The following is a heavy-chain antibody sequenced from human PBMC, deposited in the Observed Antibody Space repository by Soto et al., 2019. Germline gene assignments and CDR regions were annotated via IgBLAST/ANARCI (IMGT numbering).Heavy chain of an antibody. CDR1: GGSISSYY. CDR3: ARVGTGYCSGGSCYGSLYYFDY. V-gene: IGHV4-59*08. CDR2: IYYSGST. Sequence: QVQLQESGPGLVKPSETLSLTCTVSGGSISSYYWSWIRQPPGKGLEWIGYIYYSGSTNYNPSLKSRVTISVDTSKNQFSLKLSSVTAADTAVYYCARVGTGYCSGGSCYGSLYYFDYWGQGTLVTVSS. D-gene: IGHD2-15*01. J-gene: IGHJ4*02.